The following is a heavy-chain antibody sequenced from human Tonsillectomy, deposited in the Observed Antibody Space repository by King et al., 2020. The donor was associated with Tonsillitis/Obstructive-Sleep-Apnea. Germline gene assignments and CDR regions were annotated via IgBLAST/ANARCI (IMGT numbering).Heavy chain of an antibody. J-gene: IGHJ6*03. CDR1: GFTFSDYY. CDR2: ISSSSGYT. CDR3: ARVFGVTIQYYHMDV. V-gene: IGHV3-11*05. D-gene: IGHD3-3*01. Sequence: VQLVESGGGLVKPGGSLRLSCAASGFTFSDYYMSWIRQAPGKGLEWVSYISSSSGYTNYADSVKGRFTISRDNAKKSLFLQMNSLRAEDAAVYYCARVFGVTIQYYHMDVWGKGTTVTVSS.